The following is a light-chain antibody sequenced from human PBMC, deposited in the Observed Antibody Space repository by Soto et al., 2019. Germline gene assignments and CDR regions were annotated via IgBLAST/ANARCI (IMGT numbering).Light chain of an antibody. Sequence: VLTQSPVTLSLSPGEIATLSCRASQSFRGLLAWYQQKPGQAPRLLIYDAYNRATGIPPRFSGSGSGTDFTLTISSLEPEDSAVYYCQQRHMWPITFGQGTRREIK. CDR3: QQRHMWPIT. J-gene: IGKJ5*01. CDR2: DAY. CDR1: QSFRGL. V-gene: IGKV3-11*01.